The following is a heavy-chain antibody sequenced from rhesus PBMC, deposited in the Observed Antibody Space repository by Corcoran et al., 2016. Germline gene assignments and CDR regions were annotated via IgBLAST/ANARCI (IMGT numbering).Heavy chain of an antibody. V-gene: IGHV1-1*01. CDR1: GYTFTSDY. D-gene: IGHD6-25*01. CDR2: ISPYHCNK. J-gene: IGHJ4*01. Sequence: QVQLVQSGAEIKQPGASVKLSCQASGYTFTSDYMHWVRQAPGQGLEWMRPISPYHCNKSSEQNFQGRVTITTDTSTSTGYMELSSLGSEGTAVYYCSRAPAAGTFPDYWGQGVLVTVSS. CDR3: SRAPAAGTFPDY.